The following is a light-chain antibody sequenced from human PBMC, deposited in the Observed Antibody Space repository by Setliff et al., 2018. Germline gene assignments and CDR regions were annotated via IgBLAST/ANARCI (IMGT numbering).Light chain of an antibody. CDR1: SSNIGSNT. CDR2: SNN. J-gene: IGLJ1*01. CDR3: CSYAGSYTSFYV. Sequence: QSVLTQPPSASGTPAQRVTISCSGSSSNIGSNTVNWYQQLPGTAPKLLIYSNNQRPSGVPDRFSGSKSGTSASLAISGLQSEDEADYYCCSYAGSYTSFYVFGTGTKV. V-gene: IGLV1-44*01.